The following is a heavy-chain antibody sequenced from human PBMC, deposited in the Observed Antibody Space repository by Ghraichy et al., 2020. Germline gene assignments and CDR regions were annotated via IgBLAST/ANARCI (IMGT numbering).Heavy chain of an antibody. J-gene: IGHJ3*01. CDR1: GGSISSGGYY. CDR3: ARTYGDYLHAFDL. V-gene: IGHV4-31*03. D-gene: IGHD4-17*01. Sequence: SQTLSLTCSVSGGSISSGGYYWTWIRQHPGKGLEWIGYISYSGRTSYNPSLKSRVTISVDTSKNQFSLKLSAVTAADTAVYYCARTYGDYLHAFDLWGQGTMVTVSS. CDR2: ISYSGRT.